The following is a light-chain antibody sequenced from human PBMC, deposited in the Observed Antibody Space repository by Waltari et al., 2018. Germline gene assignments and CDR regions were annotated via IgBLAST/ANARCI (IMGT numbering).Light chain of an antibody. Sequence: IMLTQTPCTLSLSQADGATFSCRASTTLFKIYLAWYQQKPGQAPRLLIYGASSRAAGIPDRFSGSGSGTYFTLTISRLEPDDFAMYYCQQYGSSVLYTFGQGTKLEIK. J-gene: IGKJ2*01. CDR3: QQYGSSVLYT. CDR1: TTLFKIY. CDR2: GAS. V-gene: IGKV3-20*01.